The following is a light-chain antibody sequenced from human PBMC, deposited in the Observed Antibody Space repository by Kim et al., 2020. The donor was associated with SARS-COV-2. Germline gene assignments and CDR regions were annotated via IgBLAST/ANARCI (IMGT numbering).Light chain of an antibody. Sequence: SPGESATLPCRASQSVSSYLAWYQQKPGQAPRLLIYDASNRATGIPARFSGSGSGTDFTLTISSLEPEDFAVYYCQQRSSWPPITFGQGTRLEIK. J-gene: IGKJ5*01. CDR2: DAS. V-gene: IGKV3-11*01. CDR3: QQRSSWPPIT. CDR1: QSVSSY.